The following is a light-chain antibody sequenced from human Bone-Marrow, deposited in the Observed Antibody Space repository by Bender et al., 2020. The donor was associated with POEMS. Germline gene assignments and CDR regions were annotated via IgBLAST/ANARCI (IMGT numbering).Light chain of an antibody. CDR3: AAWEDSLNGWV. J-gene: IGLJ3*02. CDR2: RDT. CDR1: ASNTGSDL. V-gene: IGLV1-44*01. Sequence: QSILTQPPSASGTPGQRVTISCSRGASNTGSDLVYWYQQLPGTAPKLLIFRDTRRPSGAPDRFSGSKSGTSASLAISGLQSEDEADYYCAAWEDSLNGWVFGGGTKLTVL.